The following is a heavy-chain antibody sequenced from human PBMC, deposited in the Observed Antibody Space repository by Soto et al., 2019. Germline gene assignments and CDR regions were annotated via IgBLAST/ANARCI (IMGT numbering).Heavy chain of an antibody. CDR1: GYTFTSYA. Sequence: ASVKVSCKASGYTFTSYAMHWVRQAPGQRLEWMGWINAGNGNTKYSQKFQGRVTITRDTSASTAYMELSSLRSEDTAVYYCARSSHVVPAANEDYVDVWGKGTTVTFSS. V-gene: IGHV1-3*01. J-gene: IGHJ6*03. D-gene: IGHD2-2*01. CDR2: INAGNGNT. CDR3: ARSSHVVPAANEDYVDV.